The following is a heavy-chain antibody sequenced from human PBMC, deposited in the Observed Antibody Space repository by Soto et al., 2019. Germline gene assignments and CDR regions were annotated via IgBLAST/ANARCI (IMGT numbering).Heavy chain of an antibody. CDR1: GFTFTDYY. V-gene: IGHV3-11*01. CDR2: ISSSGSTI. J-gene: IGHJ4*02. CDR3: TTPGLPVTWH. Sequence: GGSLRLSCAASGFTFTDYYMSWIRQAPGKGLEWLSYISSSGSTIYYADSVKGRFTISRDNAKNSLYLQMNSLKTEDTAVYYCTTPGLPVTWHWGQGTLVTVSS. D-gene: IGHD4-17*01.